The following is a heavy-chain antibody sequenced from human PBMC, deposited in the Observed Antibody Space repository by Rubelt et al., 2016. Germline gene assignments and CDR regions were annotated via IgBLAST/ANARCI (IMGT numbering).Heavy chain of an antibody. Sequence: EWTGIIYPGDSDIRYSPSCQGQVTISADKSISTAYLQWSSLKASDTAMYYCARQGGMDVWGQGTTVTVS. CDR3: ARQGGMDV. V-gene: IGHV5-51*01. CDR2: IYPGDSDI. J-gene: IGHJ6*02.